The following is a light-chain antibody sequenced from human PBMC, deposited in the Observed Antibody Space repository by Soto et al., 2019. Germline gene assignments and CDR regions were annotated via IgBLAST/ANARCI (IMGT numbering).Light chain of an antibody. CDR1: QSVSSSY. Sequence: EIVLTQSPGTLSLSPGERATLSCRASQSVSSSYLAWYQQKPGQAPRLLIYGASSRATGIPDRFSGSGSGTDFTLTISTLEPEAFAVYYCQQYCSSPPVTVVQGTRLESK. V-gene: IGKV3-20*01. CDR3: QQYCSSPPVT. J-gene: IGKJ5*01. CDR2: GAS.